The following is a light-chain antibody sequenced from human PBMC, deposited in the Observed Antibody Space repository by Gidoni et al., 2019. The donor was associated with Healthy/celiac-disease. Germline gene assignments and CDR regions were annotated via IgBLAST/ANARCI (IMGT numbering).Light chain of an antibody. Sequence: SYVLTQPPSVSVAPGQTARITCGGNNIGSKSVHWYQQKPGQAPVLVVYDDSDRPSAIPERFSGSNSGNTATLTISRVEAGDEADYCCQVWDSSSDHVVFGGGTKLTVL. CDR3: QVWDSSSDHVV. CDR1: NIGSKS. J-gene: IGLJ2*01. CDR2: DDS. V-gene: IGLV3-21*02.